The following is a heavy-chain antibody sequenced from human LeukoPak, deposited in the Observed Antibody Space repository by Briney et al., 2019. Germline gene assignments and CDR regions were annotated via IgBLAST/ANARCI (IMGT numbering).Heavy chain of an antibody. D-gene: IGHD3-9*01. V-gene: IGHV3-30-3*01. CDR3: AMAAGYYLQ. Sequence: QPGGPLRLSCAASGFTFSSYAMHWVRQAPGKGLEWVAVISYDGSNKYYADSVKGRFTISRDNSKNTLYLQMNSLRAEDTAVYYCAMAAGYYLQWGRGTLVTVSS. J-gene: IGHJ4*02. CDR2: ISYDGSNK. CDR1: GFTFSSYA.